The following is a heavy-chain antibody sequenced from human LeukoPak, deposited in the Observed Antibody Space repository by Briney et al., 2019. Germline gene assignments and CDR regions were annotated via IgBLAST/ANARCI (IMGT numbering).Heavy chain of an antibody. J-gene: IGHJ4*02. Sequence: PSETLSLTCTVSGGSINSYYWSWIRQPAGKGLEWIGRIYTSGTTNYNPSLKSRVTMSVDTSKNQFSLKLSSVTAADTAVYYCARTEINDYVWGSYPPYFDYWGQGTLVTVSS. D-gene: IGHD3-16*02. CDR3: ARTEINDYVWGSYPPYFDY. CDR1: GGSINSYY. CDR2: IYTSGTT. V-gene: IGHV4-4*07.